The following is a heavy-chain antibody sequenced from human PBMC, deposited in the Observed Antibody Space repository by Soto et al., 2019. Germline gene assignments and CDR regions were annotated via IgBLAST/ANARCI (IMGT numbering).Heavy chain of an antibody. CDR1: GFSLSTRVMY. CDR3: ARIGYTPYSGYDSYYYGMDV. CDR2: IDWDDDK. D-gene: IGHD5-12*01. Sequence: PTQTLTLPCTFAGFSLSTRVMYVKWIRLPPWKAMEWLARIDWDDDKYYSTSLKTRLTISKDTSKNQVVLTMTNMDPVDTATYYCARIGYTPYSGYDSYYYGMDVWGQGTTVTVS. V-gene: IGHV2-70*11. J-gene: IGHJ6*02.